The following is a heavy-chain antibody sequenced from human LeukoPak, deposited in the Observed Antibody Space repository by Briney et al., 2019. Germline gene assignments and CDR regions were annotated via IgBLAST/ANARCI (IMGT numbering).Heavy chain of an antibody. CDR2: INPNSGGT. Sequence: GPSVKVSCKASGYSFTGYHMHWVRQAPGQGLEWMGWINPNSGGTDYAQKFQGRITMTRDTSISTTYMELSRLISDDTAMYYCATGRQWLVGGDWFDPWGQGTLVTVSS. D-gene: IGHD6-19*01. V-gene: IGHV1-2*02. CDR1: GYSFTGYH. J-gene: IGHJ5*02. CDR3: ATGRQWLVGGDWFDP.